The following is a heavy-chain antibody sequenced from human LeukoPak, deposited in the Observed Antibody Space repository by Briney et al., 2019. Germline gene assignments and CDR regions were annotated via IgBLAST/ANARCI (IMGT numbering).Heavy chain of an antibody. J-gene: IGHJ4*02. CDR1: GFTFSSYG. CDR2: ISYDGSNK. D-gene: IGHD1-26*01. CDR3: AIFPPPRIVGATTTGWRFDY. V-gene: IGHV3-30*03. Sequence: PGGSLRLSRAASGFTFSSYGMHWVRQAPGKGLEWVAVISYDGSNKYYADSVKGRFTISRDNSKNTLYLQMNSLRAEDTAVYYCAIFPPPRIVGATTTGWRFDYWGQGTLVTVSS.